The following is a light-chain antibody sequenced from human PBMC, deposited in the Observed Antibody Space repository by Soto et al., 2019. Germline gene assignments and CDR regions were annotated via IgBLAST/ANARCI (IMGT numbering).Light chain of an antibody. J-gene: IGKJ2*01. CDR2: WAS. Sequence: DIVMTQSPDSLAVSLGERATINCKSSQSVLYSSNNKNYLAWYQQKPGQPPKLLIYWASTREAGVPDRFSGSGSGTDFTLTISSLQAEDVAMYYCHQYYITPYTFGQGTKLEIK. V-gene: IGKV4-1*01. CDR1: QSVLYSSNNKNY. CDR3: HQYYITPYT.